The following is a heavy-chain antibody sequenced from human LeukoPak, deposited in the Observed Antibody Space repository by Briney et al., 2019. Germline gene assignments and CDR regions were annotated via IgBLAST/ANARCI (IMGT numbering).Heavy chain of an antibody. CDR2: INPNSGGT. Sequence: GASVKVSCKASGYTFTSYGISWVRQAPGQGLEWMGRINPNSGGTNYAQKFQGRVTMTRDTSISTAYMELSGLRSDDTAVYYCAREQPADNYYGMDVWGQGTTVTVSS. CDR3: AREQPADNYYGMDV. D-gene: IGHD2-2*01. V-gene: IGHV1-2*06. CDR1: GYTFTSYG. J-gene: IGHJ6*02.